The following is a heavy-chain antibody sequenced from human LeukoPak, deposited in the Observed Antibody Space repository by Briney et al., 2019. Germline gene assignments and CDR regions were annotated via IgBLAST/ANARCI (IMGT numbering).Heavy chain of an antibody. V-gene: IGHV4-39*07. J-gene: IGHJ6*03. CDR2: IYYSGST. D-gene: IGHD5-12*01. Sequence: PSETLSLTCTVSGGSISSSSYYWGWIRQPPGKGLEWIGSIYYSGSTYYNPSLKSRVTISVDTSKNQFSLKLSSVTAADTAVYYCARASWLPQSRNYYYMDVWGKGTTVTISS. CDR3: ARASWLPQSRNYYYMDV. CDR1: GGSISSSSYY.